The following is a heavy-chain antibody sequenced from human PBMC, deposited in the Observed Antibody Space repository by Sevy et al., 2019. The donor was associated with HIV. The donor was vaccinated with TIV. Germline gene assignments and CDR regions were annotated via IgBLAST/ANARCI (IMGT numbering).Heavy chain of an antibody. V-gene: IGHV3-23*01. J-gene: IGHJ3*02. CDR1: GFTFSTYA. Sequence: GGSLRLSCAASGFTFSTYAMNWVRQAPGKGLEWVSTISGSGGSTYYAESVKGRFTISRDNPKNTLYLQMNSLRAEDTAVYYCAKDFYSSGWEWGTFDIWGQGTMVTVSS. CDR3: AKDFYSSGWEWGTFDI. CDR2: ISGSGGST. D-gene: IGHD6-19*01.